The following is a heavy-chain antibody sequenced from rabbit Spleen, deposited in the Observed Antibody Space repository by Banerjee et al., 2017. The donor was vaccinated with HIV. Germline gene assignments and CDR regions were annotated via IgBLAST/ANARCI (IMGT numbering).Heavy chain of an antibody. CDR1: GFSFSSSYY. CDR3: ARDYSSGWGDLSFYFGL. D-gene: IGHD4-1*01. CDR2: IGTSSGNT. Sequence: QEQLEESGGDLVKPGASLTLTCTASGFSFSSSYYICWVRQAPGKGLELIACIGTSSGNTWYASWVNGRFTISRSTSLNTVDLKMTSLTAADTATYFCARDYSSGWGDLSFYFGLWGQGTLVTVS. V-gene: IGHV1S43*01. J-gene: IGHJ4*01.